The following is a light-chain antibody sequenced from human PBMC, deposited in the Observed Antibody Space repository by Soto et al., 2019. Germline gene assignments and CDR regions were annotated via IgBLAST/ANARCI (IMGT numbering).Light chain of an antibody. Sequence: EIVLTQSPGTLSSSPGESATLSCRTSQTTSGKYLAWYQQRPGLAPRLLVYGASRRATGIPDRFRGSGSGTEFTLTISGLEPEDFAVYFCQHYGSSPPVTFGQGTRLDVK. J-gene: IGKJ5*01. V-gene: IGKV3-20*01. CDR2: GAS. CDR3: QHYGSSPPVT. CDR1: QTTSGKY.